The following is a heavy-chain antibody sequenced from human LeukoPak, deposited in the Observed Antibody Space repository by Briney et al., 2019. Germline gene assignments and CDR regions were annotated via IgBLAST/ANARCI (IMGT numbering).Heavy chain of an antibody. V-gene: IGHV3-33*01. Sequence: GGSLRLSCAASGFTFSSYGMHWVRQAPGKGLEWVAVIWYDGSNKYYADSVKGRFTISRDNSKNTLYLQMNSLRAEDTAVYYCARDPTWFGESNYYFDYWGQRTLVTVSS. CDR3: ARDPTWFGESNYYFDY. CDR2: IWYDGSNK. D-gene: IGHD3-10*01. J-gene: IGHJ4*02. CDR1: GFTFSSYG.